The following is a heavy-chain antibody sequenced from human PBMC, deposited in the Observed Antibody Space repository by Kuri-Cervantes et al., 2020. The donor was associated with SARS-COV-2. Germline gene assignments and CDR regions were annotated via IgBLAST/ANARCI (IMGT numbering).Heavy chain of an antibody. CDR2: INHSGST. V-gene: IGHV4-34*01. CDR1: GGSFSGYY. CDR3: ARATKVVPAAITKRGGMDV. D-gene: IGHD2-2*01. J-gene: IGHJ6*02. Sequence: SETLSLTCAVYGGSFSGYYWSWIRQPPGKGLEWIGEINHSGSTNYNPSLKSRVTISVDTPKNQFSLKLSSVTAADTAVYYCARATKVVPAAITKRGGMDVWGQGTTVTVSS.